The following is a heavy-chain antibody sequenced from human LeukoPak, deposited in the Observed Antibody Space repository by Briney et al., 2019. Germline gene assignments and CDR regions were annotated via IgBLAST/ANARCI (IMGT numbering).Heavy chain of an antibody. CDR3: ARPQSSLGGFWYFDL. CDR1: GSSFSGAYY. Sequence: IPSETLSLTCTVSGSSFSGAYYWGWIRQSPGKGLEWIGSIYHSGSTYSNPSLESRVTISVDTSKNQFTLKLSSVTATDTAVYYCARPQSSLGGFWYFDLWGPGTLVTVSS. J-gene: IGHJ2*01. V-gene: IGHV4-38-2*02. CDR2: IYHSGST.